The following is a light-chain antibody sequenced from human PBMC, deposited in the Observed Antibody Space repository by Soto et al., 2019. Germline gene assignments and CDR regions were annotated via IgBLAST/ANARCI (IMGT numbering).Light chain of an antibody. CDR1: SSDVGSYNL. Sequence: QSALTQPASVSGSPGQSITISCTGTSSDVGSYNLVSWYQQHPGKAPKLMIYEGTQRPSGISNRFSGSKSGNTASLAIYGLQAEDEADYHCCSYAGSSTYVFGTGTKLTVL. CDR2: EGT. J-gene: IGLJ1*01. CDR3: CSYAGSSTYV. V-gene: IGLV2-23*01.